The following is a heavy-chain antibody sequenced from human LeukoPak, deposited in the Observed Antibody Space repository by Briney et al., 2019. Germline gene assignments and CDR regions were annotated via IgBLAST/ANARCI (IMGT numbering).Heavy chain of an antibody. J-gene: IGHJ5*02. Sequence: SETLSLTCAVYGGPFSGYHWSWIRQPPGKGLEWIGEINHSGSTNYNPSLKSRVTISVDTSKNQFSLKLSSVTAADTAVYYCARLLKYYDILTGYSRFDPWGQGTLVTVSS. CDR2: INHSGST. CDR1: GGPFSGYH. CDR3: ARLLKYYDILTGYSRFDP. V-gene: IGHV4-34*01. D-gene: IGHD3-9*01.